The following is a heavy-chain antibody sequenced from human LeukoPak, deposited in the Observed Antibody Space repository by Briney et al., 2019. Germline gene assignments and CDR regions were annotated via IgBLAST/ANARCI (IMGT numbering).Heavy chain of an antibody. CDR2: ISSSSSTI. D-gene: IGHD2-2*01. CDR3: ARETVPAATALGDAFDI. Sequence: GGSLRPSCAASGFTFSSYSMNWVRQAPGKGLEWVSYISSSSSTIYYADSVKGRFTISRDNAKNSLYLQMNSLRAEDTAVYYCARETVPAATALGDAFDIWGQGTMVTVSS. CDR1: GFTFSSYS. V-gene: IGHV3-48*01. J-gene: IGHJ3*02.